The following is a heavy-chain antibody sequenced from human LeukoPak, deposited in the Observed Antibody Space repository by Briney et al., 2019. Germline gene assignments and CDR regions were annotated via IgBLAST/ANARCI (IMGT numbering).Heavy chain of an antibody. CDR1: GYTFTSYG. D-gene: IGHD2-8*01. CDR3: ARGVGYCTNGVCYTNYYYYYMDV. J-gene: IGHJ6*03. CDR2: ISVYNVNT. Sequence: ASVKVSCKASGYTFTSYGISWVRQAPGQGLEWMGGISVYNVNTNYAQKLQGRVTMTTDTSTSTAYMELRSLRSDDTAVYYCARGVGYCTNGVCYTNYYYYYMDVWGKGTTVTVSS. V-gene: IGHV1-18*01.